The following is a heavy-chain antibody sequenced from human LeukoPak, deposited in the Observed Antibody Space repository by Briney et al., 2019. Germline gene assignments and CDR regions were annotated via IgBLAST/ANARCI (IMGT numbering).Heavy chain of an antibody. D-gene: IGHD3-22*01. Sequence: PGGSLRLSCAASGFTFSSYWMHWVRQTPGKGLVWVSRINSAGSSSSYADSVKGRFTISRDNAKNTLYLQMNSLRAEDTAVYYCARDSVWHSSGYYRISYFDYWGQGTLVTVSS. J-gene: IGHJ4*02. CDR2: INSAGSSS. V-gene: IGHV3-74*01. CDR3: ARDSVWHSSGYYRISYFDY. CDR1: GFTFSSYW.